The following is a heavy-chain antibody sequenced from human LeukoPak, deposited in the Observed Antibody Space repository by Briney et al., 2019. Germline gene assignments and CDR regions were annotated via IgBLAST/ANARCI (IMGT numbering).Heavy chain of an antibody. V-gene: IGHV3-21*01. CDR1: GFIFNSYA. J-gene: IGHJ3*02. D-gene: IGHD2-15*01. CDR3: AREYCSGGSCYSDAFDI. CDR2: ISSSSSYI. Sequence: GGSLRLSCAASGFIFNSYAMNWVRQAPGKGLEWVSSISSSSSYIYYADSVKGRFTISRDNAKNSLYLQMNSLRAEDTAVYYCAREYCSGGSCYSDAFDIWGQGTMVTVSS.